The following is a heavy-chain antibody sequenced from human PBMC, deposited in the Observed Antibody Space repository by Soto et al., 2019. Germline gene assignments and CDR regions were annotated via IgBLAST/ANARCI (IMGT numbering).Heavy chain of an antibody. D-gene: IGHD6-6*01. J-gene: IGHJ6*02. CDR1: GFTFSSYA. V-gene: IGHV3-30-3*01. CDR2: ISYDGSNK. CDR3: ATVSTGSSSSYDYYYYGMVV. Sequence: GSLRLSCAASGFTFSSYAMHWVRQAPCKGLEWVAVISYDGSNKYYADSVKGRFTISRDNSKNTLYLQMNSLRAEDTAVYYCATVSTGSSSSYDYYYYGMVVWGQGIPVTVSS.